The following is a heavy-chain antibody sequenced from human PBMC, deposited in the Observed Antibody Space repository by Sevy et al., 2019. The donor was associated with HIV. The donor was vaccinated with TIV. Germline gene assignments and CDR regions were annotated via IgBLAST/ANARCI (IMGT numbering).Heavy chain of an antibody. J-gene: IGHJ4*02. CDR3: TSLGGNDTSGYHFFDH. CDR1: GYSFTKYW. CDR2: IYPGDSDT. V-gene: IGHV5-51*01. D-gene: IGHD3-22*01. Sequence: GESLKISCKGSGYSFTKYWIGWVRQMPGKGLEWMGIIYPGDSDTRYRPSFQGQVTISADKSIGTAYLQWSSLKASDTAMYYCTSLGGNDTSGYHFFDHWGQGTLVTVSS.